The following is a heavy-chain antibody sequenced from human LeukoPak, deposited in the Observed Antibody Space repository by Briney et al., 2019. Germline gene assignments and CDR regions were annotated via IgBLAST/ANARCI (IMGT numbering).Heavy chain of an antibody. Sequence: PSETLSLTCTVSGGSISSGSYYWSWIRQPAGKGLEWIGRIYTSGSTNYNPSLKSRVTISVDTSKNQFSLKLSSVTAADTAVYYCARDHSSGWYSGYFDYWGQGTLVTVSS. D-gene: IGHD6-19*01. V-gene: IGHV4-61*02. J-gene: IGHJ4*02. CDR3: ARDHSSGWYSGYFDY. CDR1: GGSISSGSYY. CDR2: IYTSGST.